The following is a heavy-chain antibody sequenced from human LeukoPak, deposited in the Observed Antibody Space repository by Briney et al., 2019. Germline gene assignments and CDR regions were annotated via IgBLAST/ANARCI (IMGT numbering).Heavy chain of an antibody. V-gene: IGHV3-11*01. CDR1: GFTFSDYY. Sequence: GGSLRLSCAASGFTFSDYYMSWIRQAPGKGLEWVSYISSSGSTIYYADSEKGRFTISRDNAKNSLYLQMNSLRAEDTAVYYCAREMTYPASWVRQYYFDYWGQGTLVTVSS. CDR3: AREMTYPASWVRQYYFDY. D-gene: IGHD2-21*02. CDR2: ISSSGSTI. J-gene: IGHJ4*02.